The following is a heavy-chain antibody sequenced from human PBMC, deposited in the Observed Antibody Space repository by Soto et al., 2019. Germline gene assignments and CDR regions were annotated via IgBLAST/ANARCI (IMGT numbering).Heavy chain of an antibody. D-gene: IGHD2-2*02. V-gene: IGHV3-30-3*01. J-gene: IGHJ6*02. Sequence: GGSLRLSCAASGFTFSSYAMHWVRQAPGKGLEWVAVISYDGSNKYYADSVKGRFTISRDNSKNTPYLQMNSLRAEDTAVYYCARDHIVVVPAAIVVYYYGMDVWGQGTTVTVSS. CDR1: GFTFSSYA. CDR2: ISYDGSNK. CDR3: ARDHIVVVPAAIVVYYYGMDV.